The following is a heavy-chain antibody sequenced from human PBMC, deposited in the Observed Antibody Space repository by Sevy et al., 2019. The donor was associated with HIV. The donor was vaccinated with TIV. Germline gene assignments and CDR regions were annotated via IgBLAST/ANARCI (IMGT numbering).Heavy chain of an antibody. V-gene: IGHV3-9*01. CDR3: AKDFGPASILLFDY. D-gene: IGHD2-2*01. CDR2: ISWNSATI. J-gene: IGHJ4*02. Sequence: GGSLRLSCAGSGFTFEHYAIHWVRQVPGKGLEWVSGISWNSATILYAESVKGRFTISRDNAKNSLYLQMNNLRTEDTALYYCAKDFGPASILLFDYWGQGTLVTVSS. CDR1: GFTFEHYA.